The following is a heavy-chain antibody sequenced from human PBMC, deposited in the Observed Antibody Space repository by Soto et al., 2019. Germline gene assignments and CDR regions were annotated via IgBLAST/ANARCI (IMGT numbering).Heavy chain of an antibody. D-gene: IGHD6-13*01. V-gene: IGHV1-3*01. CDR3: ATSTIDTSTWKQDVYDMDV. CDR2: INAGNGNT. Sequence: ASVKVSCKASEDTFTRYVIHWVRQAPGQRLEWMGWINAGNGNTKYSQNFQGRVTITRDASASTAYMELSSLRSQDTAVYYCATSTIDTSTWKQDVYDMDVWGQGTTVTVSS. CDR1: EDTFTRYV. J-gene: IGHJ6*02.